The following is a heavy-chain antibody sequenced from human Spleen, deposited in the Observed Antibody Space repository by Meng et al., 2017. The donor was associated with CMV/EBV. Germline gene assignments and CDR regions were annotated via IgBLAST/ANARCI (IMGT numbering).Heavy chain of an antibody. D-gene: IGHD3-22*01. CDR3: ARGGYRSDYYDSTGYSI. V-gene: IGHV3-74*01. CDR1: GFTLTNFW. CDR2: INSDGSII. Sequence: GESLKISCAASGFTLTNFWMHWVRQPPGKGLVWLSRINSDGSIINSADSVKGRFTISRDNAENTLYLEMNSLRVEDSAVYYCARGGYRSDYYDSTGYSIWGQGMLVTVSS. J-gene: IGHJ4*02.